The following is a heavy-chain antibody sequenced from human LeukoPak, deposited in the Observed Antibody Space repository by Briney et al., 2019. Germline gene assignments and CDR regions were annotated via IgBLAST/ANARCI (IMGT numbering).Heavy chain of an antibody. CDR3: ARGGSGISNAFDI. J-gene: IGHJ3*02. D-gene: IGHD3-10*01. CDR2: LHYSGST. CDR1: GGSISSYY. V-gene: IGHV4-59*01. Sequence: SETLSLTYSVSGGSISSYYWSWIRQPPGKGLEWIGYLHYSGSTNSNPSLKSRVTMSVDTSKNQFSLKLRSVTAADTAVYYCARGGSGISNAFDIWGQGTMVTVSS.